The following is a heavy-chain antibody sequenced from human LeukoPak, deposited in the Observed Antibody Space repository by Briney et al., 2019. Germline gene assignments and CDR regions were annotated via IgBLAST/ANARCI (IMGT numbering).Heavy chain of an antibody. V-gene: IGHV3-23*01. CDR3: AKGIYSSGWSYFDY. J-gene: IGHJ4*01. Sequence: GGSLRLSCAASGFTFSNFAMSWVRQAPGKGLEWVSTLSGSGINTYYANSVKGRFTISRDNSKNTLYLQMNSLRAEDTAVYYCAKGIYSSGWSYFDYWGHGTLVTVSS. D-gene: IGHD6-19*01. CDR1: GFTFSNFA. CDR2: LSGSGINT.